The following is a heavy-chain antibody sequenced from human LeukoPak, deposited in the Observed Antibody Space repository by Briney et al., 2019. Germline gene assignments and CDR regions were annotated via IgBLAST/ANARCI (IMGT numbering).Heavy chain of an antibody. J-gene: IGHJ6*02. Sequence: SETLSLTCAVYGGSFSRYYWSWIRQPPGKGLEWIGEINHSGSTNYNPSLKSRVTISVDTSKNQFSLKLSSVTAADTAVYYCARGHFGLDVWGQGTTVTVSS. CDR2: INHSGST. V-gene: IGHV4-34*01. CDR1: GGSFSRYY. CDR3: ARGHFGLDV.